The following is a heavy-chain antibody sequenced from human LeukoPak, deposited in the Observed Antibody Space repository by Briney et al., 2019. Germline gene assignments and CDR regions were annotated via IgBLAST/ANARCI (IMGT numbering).Heavy chain of an antibody. CDR3: ARVNDGDYYFGHFDY. V-gene: IGHV4-59*12. CDR1: GGSISGYY. D-gene: IGHD4-17*01. CDR2: IYYSGST. Sequence: SETLSLTCTVSGGSISGYYWSWIRQPPGKGLEWIGYIYYSGSTNYNPSLKSRVTISVDTSKNQFSLKLSSVTAADTAVYYCARVNDGDYYFGHFDYWGQGTLVTVSS. J-gene: IGHJ4*02.